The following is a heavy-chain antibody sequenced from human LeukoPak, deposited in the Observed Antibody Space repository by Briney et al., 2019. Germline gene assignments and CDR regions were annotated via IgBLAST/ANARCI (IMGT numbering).Heavy chain of an antibody. D-gene: IGHD5-24*01. J-gene: IGHJ4*02. CDR1: GLTFSDYS. CDR3: AKDGGYRPLGDFDY. V-gene: IGHV3-23*01. Sequence: PGGSLRLSCAASGLTFSDYSMTWVRQAPGKGLFWVSGISAGGGSTYYADSVKGRFTISRDNSKNTLYLQMNSLRAEDTAVYYCAKDGGYRPLGDFDYWGQGTLVTVSS. CDR2: ISAGGGST.